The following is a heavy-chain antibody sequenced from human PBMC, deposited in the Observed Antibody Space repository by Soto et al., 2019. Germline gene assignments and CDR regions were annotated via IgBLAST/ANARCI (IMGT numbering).Heavy chain of an antibody. CDR3: AKIEMATDY. J-gene: IGHJ4*02. CDR1: GFTFSSYG. D-gene: IGHD5-12*01. V-gene: IGHV3-30*18. CDR2: ISYDGSNK. Sequence: QVQLVESGGGVVQPGRSLRLSCAASGFTFSSYGMHWVRQAPGKGLEWVAVISYDGSNKYYADSVKGRFTISRDNSKNTLYLQMNRLRAEDTAVYYCAKIEMATDYWGQGTLVTVSS.